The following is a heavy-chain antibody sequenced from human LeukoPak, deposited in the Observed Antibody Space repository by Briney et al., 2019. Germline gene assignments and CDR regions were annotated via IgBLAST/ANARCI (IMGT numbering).Heavy chain of an antibody. J-gene: IGHJ4*02. CDR2: ITNSGGTT. CDR1: GFTFSSYA. Sequence: GGSLRLSCAASGFTFSSYAMCWVRQAPGEGLEWVSAITNSGGTTYYADSVKGRFTISRDNSKNTLYLQMNSLRAEDTAVYYCARAFGDSSGADDDYWGQGTLVTVSS. CDR3: ARAFGDSSGADDDY. V-gene: IGHV3-23*01. D-gene: IGHD3-22*01.